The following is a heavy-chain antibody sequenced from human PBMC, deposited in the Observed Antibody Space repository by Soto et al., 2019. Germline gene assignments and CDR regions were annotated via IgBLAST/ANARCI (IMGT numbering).Heavy chain of an antibody. Sequence: GGSLRLSCAASGFTFRSFTMNWVRQAPGKGLEWVPTISSNSAYIYYTDALRGRFTISRDNAKNSLHLQMNSLRAEDTAVYYCTRDASRDSSARGWFDPWGPGXLVTVYS. CDR3: TRDASRDSSARGWFDP. V-gene: IGHV3-21*01. CDR1: GFTFRSFT. CDR2: ISSNSAYI. D-gene: IGHD6-13*01. J-gene: IGHJ5*02.